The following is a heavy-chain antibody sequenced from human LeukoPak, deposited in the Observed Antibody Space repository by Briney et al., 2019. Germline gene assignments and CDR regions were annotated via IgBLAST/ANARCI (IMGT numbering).Heavy chain of an antibody. V-gene: IGHV4-39*01. CDR3: ARGPALTDRNSSSSLMGDY. J-gene: IGHJ4*02. CDR2: IYYSGST. Sequence: SETLSLTCTVSGGSISSSSYYWGWIRQPPGKGLEWIGSIYYSGSTYYNPSLKSQVTISVDTSKNQFSLKLSSVTAADTAVYYCARGPALTDRNSSSSLMGDYWGQGTLVTVSS. D-gene: IGHD6-6*01. CDR1: GGSISSSSYY.